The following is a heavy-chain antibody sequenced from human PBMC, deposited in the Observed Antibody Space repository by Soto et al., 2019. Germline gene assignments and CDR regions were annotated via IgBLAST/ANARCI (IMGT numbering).Heavy chain of an antibody. Sequence: QVQLQESGPGLVKPSQTLSLTCTVSGGSMRSDDYYWSWIRQPPGKGLEWIGSIYHSGTTYYNPSLQSRVSISLDTSKNQFSLKLSSVTAADTAVYYCARVRAYSYGYEDYWGQGTLVTVSS. D-gene: IGHD5-18*01. CDR3: ARVRAYSYGYEDY. CDR1: GGSMRSDDYY. V-gene: IGHV4-30-4*01. J-gene: IGHJ4*02. CDR2: IYHSGTT.